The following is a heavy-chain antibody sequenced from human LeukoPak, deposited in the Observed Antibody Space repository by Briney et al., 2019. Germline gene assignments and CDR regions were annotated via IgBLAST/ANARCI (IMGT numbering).Heavy chain of an antibody. CDR1: GFTFSDYY. CDR2: ISSSGSTI. V-gene: IGHV3-11*01. D-gene: IGHD5-12*01. J-gene: IGHJ6*03. Sequence: GGSLRLSCAASGFTFSDYYMSWIRQAPGKGLEWVSYISSSGSTIYYADSVKGRFTISRDNAKNSLYLQMNSLRAEDTAVYYCARGGYSGYAAWYYYYYMDVWGKGTTVTISS. CDR3: ARGGYSGYAAWYYYYYMDV.